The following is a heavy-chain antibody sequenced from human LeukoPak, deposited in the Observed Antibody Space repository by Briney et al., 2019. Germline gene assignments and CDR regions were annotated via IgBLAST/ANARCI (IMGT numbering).Heavy chain of an antibody. J-gene: IGHJ3*01. CDR1: AFPFSNYA. V-gene: IGHV3-30-3*01. Sequence: PGTSLRLSCAASAFPFSNYAMHWVRQAPGKGLEWVALISYDGSNKYYADSVKGRFTISRANSKNTLYLQMNSLRPEDTAVYYCARCTASCYANAFDVWGQGTLLTVSS. CDR3: ARCTASCYANAFDV. CDR2: ISYDGSNK. D-gene: IGHD2-2*01.